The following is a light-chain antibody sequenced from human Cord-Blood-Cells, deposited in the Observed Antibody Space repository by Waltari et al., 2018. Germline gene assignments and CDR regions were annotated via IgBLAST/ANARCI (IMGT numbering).Light chain of an antibody. CDR3: QQYNNWLRT. CDR2: GAS. CDR1: QSVSSN. V-gene: IGKV3-15*01. J-gene: IGKJ2*01. Sequence: EIVMTQSPATLSVSPGERATLSCRASQSVSSNLSWYQQKPGQAPRLLSYGASTRSPGIPARFSGSWSGTEFTLTISSLQSEDFAVYYCQQYNNWLRTFGQGTKLEIK.